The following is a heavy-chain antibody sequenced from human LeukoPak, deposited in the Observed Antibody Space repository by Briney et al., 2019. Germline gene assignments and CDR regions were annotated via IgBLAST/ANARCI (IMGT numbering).Heavy chain of an antibody. V-gene: IGHV4-38-2*02. Sequence: SETRSLTGAVAGYSISGGEYWGWIRQPPGKGLEWIGSIYHSGSTYYNPSLKSRVTISVDTSKNQFSLKLSSVTAADTAVYYCARDGYYYGSGSYYNNWFDPWGQGTLVTVSS. J-gene: IGHJ5*02. D-gene: IGHD3-10*01. CDR2: IYHSGST. CDR1: GYSISGGEY. CDR3: ARDGYYYGSGSYYNNWFDP.